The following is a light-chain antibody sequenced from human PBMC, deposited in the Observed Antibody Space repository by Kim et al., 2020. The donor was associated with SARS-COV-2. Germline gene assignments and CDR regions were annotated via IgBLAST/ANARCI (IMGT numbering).Light chain of an antibody. CDR2: FDS. Sequence: GESARMICGGNNIGSYSVHWYQQKPGHAPVPVISFDSDRPSGIPERFSGSNSRNTATLTISRVEVEDEADYYCQLWDTSGAYGVFGGGTQLTVL. CDR3: QLWDTSGAYGV. CDR1: NIGSYS. J-gene: IGLJ3*02. V-gene: IGLV3-21*04.